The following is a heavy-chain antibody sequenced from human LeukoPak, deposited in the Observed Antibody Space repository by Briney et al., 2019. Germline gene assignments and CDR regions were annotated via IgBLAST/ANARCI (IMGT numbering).Heavy chain of an antibody. CDR2: VNPTSGGT. V-gene: IGHV1-2*02. Sequence: GASVKVSCTASGYTFTVDYTHWVRQAPGQGLEWMGWVNPTSGGTNYAQNFQGRVTMTRDTSISTAYMELTTLTPGDTAVYYCARAPKYSSTWANNWFDPWGQGTLVTVSS. J-gene: IGHJ5*02. CDR3: ARAPKYSSTWANNWFDP. CDR1: GYTFTVDY. D-gene: IGHD6-13*01.